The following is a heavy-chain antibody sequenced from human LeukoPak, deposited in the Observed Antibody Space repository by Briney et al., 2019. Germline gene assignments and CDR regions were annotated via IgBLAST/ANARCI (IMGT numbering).Heavy chain of an antibody. J-gene: IGHJ5*02. CDR3: ARDPVDIVATRSWFDP. V-gene: IGHV1-2*02. CDR1: GYTFTGYY. CDR2: INPNSGAT. Sequence: ASVKVSCKASGYTFTGYYMHWVRQAPGQGLEWMGWINPNSGATNYAQKFQGRVTMTRDTSISTAYMELSRLRSDDTAVYYCARDPVDIVATRSWFDPWGQGTLVSVSS. D-gene: IGHD5-12*01.